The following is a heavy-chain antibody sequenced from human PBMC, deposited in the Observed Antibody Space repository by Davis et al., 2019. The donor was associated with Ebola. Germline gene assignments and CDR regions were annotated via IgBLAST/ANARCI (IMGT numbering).Heavy chain of an antibody. CDR1: GFTFSSYA. V-gene: IGHV3-23*01. Sequence: GESLKISCAASGFTFSSYAMSWVRQAPGKGLEWVSAISGSGGSTYYADSVKGRFTISRDNSKNTLYLQMNSLRAEDTAVYYCARDSTVTSFDYWGQGTLVTVSS. CDR3: ARDSTVTSFDY. D-gene: IGHD4-17*01. CDR2: ISGSGGST. J-gene: IGHJ4*02.